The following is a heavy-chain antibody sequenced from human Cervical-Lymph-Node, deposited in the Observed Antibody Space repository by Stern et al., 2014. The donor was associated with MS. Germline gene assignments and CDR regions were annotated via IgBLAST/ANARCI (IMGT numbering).Heavy chain of an antibody. Sequence: QVTLKESGPVLVKPTATLTLTCTVSGFSLSNTQMGVTWIRQPPGKALEWLAHLFSNDEKSYSTSLKSRLTISKDTSKSQVVLTLTNMDPVDTATYYCARINVGPTFYSPFDYWGQGALVTVSS. D-gene: IGHD2/OR15-2a*01. CDR2: LFSNDEK. V-gene: IGHV2-26*01. J-gene: IGHJ4*02. CDR1: GFSLSNTQMG. CDR3: ARINVGPTFYSPFDY.